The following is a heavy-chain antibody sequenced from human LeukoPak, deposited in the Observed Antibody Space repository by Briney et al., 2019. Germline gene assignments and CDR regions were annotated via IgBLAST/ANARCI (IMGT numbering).Heavy chain of an antibody. J-gene: IGHJ4*02. Sequence: PGGSLRLSCAASGFTFSSYAMHWVRQAPGKGLEYVSAISGNGGSTFYVNSVKGRFTISRDNSKNTLYLQMCGLRAEDMAVYYCARFLDSSGLDYWGQGTLVTVSS. CDR1: GFTFSSYA. D-gene: IGHD6-19*01. CDR2: ISGNGGST. CDR3: ARFLDSSGLDY. V-gene: IGHV3-64*01.